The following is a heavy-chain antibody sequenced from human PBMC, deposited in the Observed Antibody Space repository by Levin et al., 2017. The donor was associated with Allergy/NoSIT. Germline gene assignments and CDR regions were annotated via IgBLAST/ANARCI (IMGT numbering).Heavy chain of an antibody. J-gene: IGHJ5*02. CDR2: ISAYNGNT. Sequence: PGESLKISCKASGYTFTSYGISWVRQAPGQGLEWMGWISAYNGNTNYAQKLQGRVTMTTDTSTSTAYMELRSLRSDDTAVYYCARDIIGDYGDYSAWFDPWGQGTLVTVSS. CDR3: ARDIIGDYGDYSAWFDP. D-gene: IGHD4-17*01. V-gene: IGHV1-18*01. CDR1: GYTFTSYG.